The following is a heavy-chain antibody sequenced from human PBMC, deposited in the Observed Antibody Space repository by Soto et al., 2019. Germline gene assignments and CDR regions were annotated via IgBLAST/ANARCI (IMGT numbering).Heavy chain of an antibody. J-gene: IGHJ4*02. V-gene: IGHV4-59*12. CDR3: AREQLAMYYFDY. D-gene: IGHD6-6*01. Sequence: SETLSLTCTVSGGSISSSFWNWVRQPPGKGLEWIGYIYSSGNTNYNPSLKSRVTMSVDTSKNTLYLQMNSLRAEDTAVYYCAREQLAMYYFDYWGQGTLVTVSS. CDR1: GGSISSSF. CDR2: IYSSGNT.